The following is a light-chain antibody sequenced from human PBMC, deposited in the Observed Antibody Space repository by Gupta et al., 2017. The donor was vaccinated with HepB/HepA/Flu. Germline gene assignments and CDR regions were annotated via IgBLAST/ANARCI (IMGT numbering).Light chain of an antibody. CDR3: NSRDSSGTWV. CDR2: GKN. V-gene: IGLV3-19*01. CDR1: SLRSYY. Sequence: SSELTQDPAVSVALGQTVSITCQGDSLRSYYASWYQQKPGQAPVLVIYGKNNRPSGIPDRFSGSSSGNTASLTITGAQAEDEADYYCNSRDSSGTWVFGGGTKLTVL. J-gene: IGLJ3*02.